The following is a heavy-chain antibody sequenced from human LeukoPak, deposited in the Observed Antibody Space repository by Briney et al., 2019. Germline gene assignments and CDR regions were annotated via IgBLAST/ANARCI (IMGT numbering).Heavy chain of an antibody. Sequence: SETLSLTCTVSGGSVSTYYWSWIRQTPGKGLEWIGYVYYTGSTNSNPSLKSRVTISVDTSKNQVSLKLTSVTAADTAVYYCARGDRDPSRPDYWGQGTLVTVSS. J-gene: IGHJ4*02. CDR2: VYYTGST. V-gene: IGHV4-59*02. D-gene: IGHD1-26*01. CDR3: ARGDRDPSRPDY. CDR1: GGSVSTYY.